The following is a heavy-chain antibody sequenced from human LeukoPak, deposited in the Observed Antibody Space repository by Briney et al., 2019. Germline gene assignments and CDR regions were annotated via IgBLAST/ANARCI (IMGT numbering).Heavy chain of an antibody. J-gene: IGHJ4*02. V-gene: IGHV3-74*03. CDR3: ARDRDYIFFDY. CDR2: ISHDGRSR. D-gene: IGHD4-11*01. CDR1: EFPFSSYV. Sequence: GGSLRLSCAASEFPFSSYVMHWVRQVPGKGLVWVSRISHDGRSRTYADSVKGRFTISRDSAENTLYLQMNSLRVEDTAVYFCARDRDYIFFDYWGQGALVTVSS.